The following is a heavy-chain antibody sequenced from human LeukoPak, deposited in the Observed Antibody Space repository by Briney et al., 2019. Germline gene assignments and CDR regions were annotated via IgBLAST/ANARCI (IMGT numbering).Heavy chain of an antibody. CDR3: ARGYGYYGNY. Sequence: ASVTVSCKASGYTFTGYYMHWVRQAPGQGLEWMGWINPKSGGTNYAQKFQGRVTMTRATSISTAYMELSRLRSDDTAVYYCARGYGYYGNYWGQGTLVTVSS. D-gene: IGHD4-17*01. CDR2: INPKSGGT. J-gene: IGHJ4*02. CDR1: GYTFTGYY. V-gene: IGHV1-2*02.